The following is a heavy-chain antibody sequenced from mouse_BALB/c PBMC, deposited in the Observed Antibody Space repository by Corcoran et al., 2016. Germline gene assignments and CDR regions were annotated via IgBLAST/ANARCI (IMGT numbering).Heavy chain of an antibody. V-gene: IGHV1-19*01. D-gene: IGHD1-1*01. CDR3: ARRRLITTRNYFDY. CDR2: VNPYNGGT. CDR1: GYTFTDYY. Sequence: EVQLQQSGPELVKPGASVKMSCKASGYTFTDYYRDWVKQSHGESFEWIGRVNPYNGGTSYNQKFKGKATLTVDKSSSTAYMELNSLTSEDSAVYYCARRRLITTRNYFDYWGQGTTLTVSS. J-gene: IGHJ2*01.